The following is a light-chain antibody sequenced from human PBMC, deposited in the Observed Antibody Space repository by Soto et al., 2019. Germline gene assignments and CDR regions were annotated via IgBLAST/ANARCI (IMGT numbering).Light chain of an antibody. CDR2: DVS. CDR1: SSDVGGYKY. Sequence: QSALTQPASVSGSPGQSITLSCTGTSSDVGGYKYVSWYQQHPGKAPKLLIYDVSNRPSGVSNRFSGSKSGNTASLTISGLQAEDEADYYCSPYSSSSTPYVFGTGTKVTVL. V-gene: IGLV2-14*01. CDR3: SPYSSSSTPYV. J-gene: IGLJ1*01.